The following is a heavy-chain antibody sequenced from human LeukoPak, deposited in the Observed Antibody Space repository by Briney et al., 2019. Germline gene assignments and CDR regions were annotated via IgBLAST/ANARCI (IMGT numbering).Heavy chain of an antibody. V-gene: IGHV1-18*01. D-gene: IGHD1-7*01. CDR3: ARSWNSACDY. CDR1: GYTFTNYG. Sequence: ASVKVSCKASGYTFTNYGISWVRQAPGQGLEWTGWISGYNGDTNYAQKLQGRVTMTTDTSTSTAYMELRSLRSDDTAVYYCARSWNSACDYWGQGTLVTVSS. J-gene: IGHJ4*02. CDR2: ISGYNGDT.